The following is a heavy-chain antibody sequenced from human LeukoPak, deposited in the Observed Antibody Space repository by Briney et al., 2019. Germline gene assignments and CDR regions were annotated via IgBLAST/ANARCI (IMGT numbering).Heavy chain of an antibody. J-gene: IGHJ6*02. V-gene: IGHV4-59*01. CDR1: GGSISSYY. CDR2: IYYSGST. D-gene: IGHD3-22*01. Sequence: PSETLSLTCTVSGGSISSYYWSWIRQPPGKGLEWIGYIYYSGSTNYNPSLKSRVTISVDTSKNQFSLNLSSVTAADTAVYYCARAPIGHLGMDVWGQGTTVTVSS. CDR3: ARAPIGHLGMDV.